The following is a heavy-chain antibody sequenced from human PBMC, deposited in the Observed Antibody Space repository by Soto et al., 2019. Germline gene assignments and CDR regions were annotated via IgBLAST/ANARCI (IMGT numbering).Heavy chain of an antibody. CDR2: ISGSGGST. V-gene: IGHV3-23*01. D-gene: IGHD2-15*01. J-gene: IGHJ4*02. Sequence: GGSLRLSCAASGFTFSSYAMSWVRQAPGKGLEWVSAISGSGGSTYYADSVKGRFTISRDNSKNTLYLQMNSLRAEDTAVYYCARSCSQDLGLRGHGFDYWSQGTLVTVSS. CDR3: ARSCSQDLGLRGHGFDY. CDR1: GFTFSSYA.